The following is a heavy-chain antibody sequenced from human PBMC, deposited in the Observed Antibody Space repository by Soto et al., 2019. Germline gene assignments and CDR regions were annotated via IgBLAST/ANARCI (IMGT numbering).Heavy chain of an antibody. CDR3: ARQVLLWFGELPNNWFDP. Sequence: PSETLSLTCTVSGGSISSYYWSWIRQPPGKGLEWIGYIYYSGSTNYNPSLKSRVTISVDTSKNQFSLKLSSVTAADTAVYYCARQVLLWFGELPNNWFDPWGQGTLVTVSS. CDR2: IYYSGST. D-gene: IGHD3-10*01. CDR1: GGSISSYY. V-gene: IGHV4-59*01. J-gene: IGHJ5*02.